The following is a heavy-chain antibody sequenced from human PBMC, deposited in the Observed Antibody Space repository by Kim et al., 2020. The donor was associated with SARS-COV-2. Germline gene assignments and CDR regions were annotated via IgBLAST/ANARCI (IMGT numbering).Heavy chain of an antibody. Sequence: ASVKVSCKATGYSFTDYYIHWVRQAPGQGLEWMGWINPYSGAINSAQKFQGRVTMTRDTSIRTVYMELSRLRSDDTAVYYCARDRGGEAWLAGGGHNWFAPWGQGTLATVSS. J-gene: IGHJ5*02. CDR1: GYSFTDYY. V-gene: IGHV1-2*02. D-gene: IGHD6-19*01. CDR3: ARDRGGEAWLAGGGHNWFAP. CDR2: INPYSGAI.